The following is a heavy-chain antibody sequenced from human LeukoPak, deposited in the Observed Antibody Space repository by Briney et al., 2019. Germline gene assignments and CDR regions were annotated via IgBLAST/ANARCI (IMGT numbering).Heavy chain of an antibody. J-gene: IGHJ4*02. CDR3: ARENYGANYFDY. Sequence: GWSLPQTCAGSGLTFLNYALHGFHQAPGKGLEWVAVISYDGSNKYYADSVKGRLTISRDNSKNTLYLQMNTLRAEDTALYYCARENYGANYFDYWGQGTLVTVSS. CDR2: ISYDGSNK. V-gene: IGHV3-30-3*01. CDR1: GLTFLNYA. D-gene: IGHD3-16*01.